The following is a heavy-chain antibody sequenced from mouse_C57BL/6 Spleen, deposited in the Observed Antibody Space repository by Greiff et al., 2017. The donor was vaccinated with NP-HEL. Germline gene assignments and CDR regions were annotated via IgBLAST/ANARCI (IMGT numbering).Heavy chain of an antibody. J-gene: IGHJ4*01. Sequence: QVTLKVSGPGILQSSQTLSLTCSFSGFSLSTSGMGVSWIRQPSGKGLEWLAHIYWDDDKRYNPFLKSRLTISKDTSRNQVFLKITSVDTADTATYYCARNQLRPLAMDYWGQGTSVTVSS. CDR2: IYWDDDK. CDR1: GFSLSTSGMG. V-gene: IGHV8-12*01. D-gene: IGHD3-2*02. CDR3: ARNQLRPLAMDY.